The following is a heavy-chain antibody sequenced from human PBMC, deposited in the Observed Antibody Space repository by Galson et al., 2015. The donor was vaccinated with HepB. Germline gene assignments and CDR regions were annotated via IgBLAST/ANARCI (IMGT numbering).Heavy chain of an antibody. J-gene: IGHJ1*01. CDR3: AIDLRVEPAATEYGQF. CDR1: GFTLSDYT. V-gene: IGHV3-21*01. CDR2: ISSNINYV. D-gene: IGHD2-2*01. Sequence: SLRLSCAASGFTLSDYTMNWVRQAPGKGLEWVSSISSNINYVFYGDSVRGRFTISRDNAENSLYLQMNSLRAEDTAIYYCAIDLRVEPAATEYGQFWGPGTLVTVSS.